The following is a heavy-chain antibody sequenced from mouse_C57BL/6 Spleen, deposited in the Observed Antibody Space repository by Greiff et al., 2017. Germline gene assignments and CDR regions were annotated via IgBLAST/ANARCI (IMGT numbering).Heavy chain of an antibody. CDR3: ARMFTYYYGSSYGFAY. V-gene: IGHV1-9*01. D-gene: IGHD1-1*01. CDR2: ILPGSGST. CDR1: GYTFTGYW. Sequence: QVQLKESGAELMKPGASVKLSCKATGYTFTGYWIEWVKQRPGHGLEWIGEILPGSGSTNYNEKFKGKATFTADTSSNTAYMQLSSLTTEDSAIYYCARMFTYYYGSSYGFAYWGQGTLVTVSA. J-gene: IGHJ3*01.